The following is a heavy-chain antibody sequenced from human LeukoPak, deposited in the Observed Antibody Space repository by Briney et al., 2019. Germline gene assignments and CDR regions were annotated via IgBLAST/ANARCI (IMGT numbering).Heavy chain of an antibody. V-gene: IGHV1-3*01. CDR3: ARGGYSSSWYVPYGYFDY. D-gene: IGHD6-13*01. Sequence: ASVKVSCKASGYTFTSYAMHWVRQAPGQRLEWMGWINAGNGDTKYSQKFQGRVTITRDTSASTAYMELSSLRSEDTAVYYCARGGYSSSWYVPYGYFDYWGQGTLVTVSS. CDR1: GYTFTSYA. CDR2: INAGNGDT. J-gene: IGHJ4*02.